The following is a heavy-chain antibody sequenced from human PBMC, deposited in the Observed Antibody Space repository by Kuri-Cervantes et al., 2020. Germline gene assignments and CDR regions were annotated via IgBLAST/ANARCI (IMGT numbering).Heavy chain of an antibody. J-gene: IGHJ6*02. CDR2: ISSSSSYI. Sequence: GESLKISCAASGFTFDDYSMNWVRQAPGKGLEWVSSISSSSSYIYYADSVKGRFTISRDNAKNSLYLQMNSLRAEDTAVYYCARGHYYYGMDVWGQGTTVTVSS. CDR3: ARGHYYYGMDV. V-gene: IGHV3-21*01. CDR1: GFTFDDYS.